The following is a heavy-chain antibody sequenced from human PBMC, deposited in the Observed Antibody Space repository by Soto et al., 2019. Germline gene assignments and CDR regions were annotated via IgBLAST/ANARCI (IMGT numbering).Heavy chain of an antibody. CDR3: ARDPYSKGDYYYYGMDV. D-gene: IGHD4-4*01. CDR2: IWYDGSNK. Sequence: GGSRRVSCGAAGLSLSRYGRYWFRPAPGKGLEWVAVIWYDGSNKYYADSVKGRFTISRDNSKNTLYLQMNSLRAEDTAVYYCARDPYSKGDYYYYGMDVWGQGTTVTVSS. J-gene: IGHJ6*02. CDR1: GLSLSRYG. V-gene: IGHV3-33*08.